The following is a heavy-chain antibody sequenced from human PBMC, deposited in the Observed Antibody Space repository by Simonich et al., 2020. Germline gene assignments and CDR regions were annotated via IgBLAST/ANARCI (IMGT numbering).Heavy chain of an antibody. CDR2: IYHSGST. CDR1: GYSISSGYY. D-gene: IGHD1-1*01. V-gene: IGHV4-38-2*02. CDR3: ARDPGLTGTTSWFDP. Sequence: QVQLQESGPGLVKPSETLSLTCAVSGYSISSGYYWGWIRQPPGKGLEWIGSIYHSGSTYYNPPLKSRVTISVDTSKNQFSLKLSSVTAADTAVYYCARDPGLTGTTSWFDPWGQGTLVTVSS. J-gene: IGHJ5*02.